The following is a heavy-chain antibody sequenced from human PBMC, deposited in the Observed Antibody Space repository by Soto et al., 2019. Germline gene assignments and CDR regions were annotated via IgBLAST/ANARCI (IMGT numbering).Heavy chain of an antibody. Sequence: SETLSLTCTVSGGSISSYYWSWIRQPPGKGLEWIGHIYYSETNYNPSLKRRVTISVDTSKNQFSLKLSSVTAADTAVYYCARVGYYDSSGYNWFDPWGQGTLVTVS. V-gene: IGHV4-59*01. J-gene: IGHJ5*02. CDR1: GGSISSYY. D-gene: IGHD3-22*01. CDR3: ARVGYYDSSGYNWFDP. CDR2: IYYSET.